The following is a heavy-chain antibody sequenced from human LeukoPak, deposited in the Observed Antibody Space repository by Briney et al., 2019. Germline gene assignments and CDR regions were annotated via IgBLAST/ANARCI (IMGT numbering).Heavy chain of an antibody. D-gene: IGHD3-22*01. Sequence: GASVKVSCKASGGTFISYAISWVRQAPGQGLEWMGGIIPIFGTANYAQKFQGRVTITADESTSTAYMELSSLRSEDTAVYYCARGYSSGPSNWFDPWGQGTLVTVSS. CDR2: IIPIFGTA. CDR3: ARGYSSGPSNWFDP. V-gene: IGHV1-69*13. J-gene: IGHJ5*02. CDR1: GGTFISYA.